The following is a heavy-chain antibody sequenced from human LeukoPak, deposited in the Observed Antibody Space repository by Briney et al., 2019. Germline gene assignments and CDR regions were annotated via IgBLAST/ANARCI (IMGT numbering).Heavy chain of an antibody. J-gene: IGHJ6*02. CDR3: VRHNHMDV. CDR2: INLSGGST. Sequence: ASVKVSCTASGYTFTTYSVHWVRQAPGQGLEWMAIINLSGGSTDYTQKFQGRVTVTRDTSTSTVYMELSSLRSEDTAVYYCVRHNHMDVWGQGTTVTVSS. V-gene: IGHV1-46*01. CDR1: GYTFTTYS.